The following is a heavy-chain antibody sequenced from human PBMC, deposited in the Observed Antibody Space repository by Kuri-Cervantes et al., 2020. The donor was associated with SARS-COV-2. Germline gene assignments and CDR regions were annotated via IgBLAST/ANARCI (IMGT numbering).Heavy chain of an antibody. CDR2: IYSGGSST. D-gene: IGHD2-2*01. CDR1: GFTFSSYA. Sequence: GESLKISCAASGFTFSSYAMSWVRQAPGKGLEWVSVIYSGGSSTYYADSVKGRVTISRGKSKNTLYLQMDSLRGEDTAVYYCATHGLYCITDDSCSGDHHYGMDVWGQGTTVTVSS. V-gene: IGHV3-23*03. J-gene: IGHJ6*02. CDR3: ATHGLYCITDDSCSGDHHYGMDV.